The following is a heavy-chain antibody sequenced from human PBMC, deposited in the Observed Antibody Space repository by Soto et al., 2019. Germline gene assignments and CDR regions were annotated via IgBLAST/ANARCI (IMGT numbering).Heavy chain of an antibody. Sequence: SETLSLTCTVSGGSISSSSYYWGWIRQPPGKGLEWIGSIYYSGSTYYNPSLKSRVTISVDTSKNQFSLKLSSVTAADTAVYYCAIHISAQTSFGVVIPSHFDYWGQGTLVTVSS. V-gene: IGHV4-39*01. CDR3: AIHISAQTSFGVVIPSHFDY. J-gene: IGHJ4*02. CDR2: IYYSGST. D-gene: IGHD3-3*01. CDR1: GGSISSSSYY.